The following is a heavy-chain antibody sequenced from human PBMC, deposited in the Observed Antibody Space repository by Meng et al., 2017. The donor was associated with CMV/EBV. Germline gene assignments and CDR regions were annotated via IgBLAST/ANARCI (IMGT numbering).Heavy chain of an antibody. CDR1: GGSISSYY. CDR2: IYYSGST. Sequence: SETLSLTCTVSGGSISSYYWSWIRQPPGQGLELNWYIYYSGSTNYNPSLKSRVTLTVATSKNQFSLTLSSVTAADTAVYYCAGDGIYCSSTSCYTGEPFCFDPWGQGTLVTVSS. V-gene: IGHV4-59*01. CDR3: AGDGIYCSSTSCYTGEPFCFDP. D-gene: IGHD2-2*02. J-gene: IGHJ5*02.